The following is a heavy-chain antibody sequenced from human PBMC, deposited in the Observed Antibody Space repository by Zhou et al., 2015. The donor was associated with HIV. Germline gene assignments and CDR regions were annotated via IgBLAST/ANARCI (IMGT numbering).Heavy chain of an antibody. Sequence: QVQLVQSGAEVKKPGSSVKVSCKASGGTFSSYAISWVRQAPGQGLEWMGGIIPIFGTANYAQKFQGRVTITADKSTSTAYMELSSLRSEDTAVYYCARPREMATTSGGWYFDLWGRGTLVTVSS. CDR2: IIPIFGTA. J-gene: IGHJ2*01. V-gene: IGHV1-69*06. CDR1: GGTFSSYA. D-gene: IGHD5-24*01. CDR3: ARPREMATTSGGWYFDL.